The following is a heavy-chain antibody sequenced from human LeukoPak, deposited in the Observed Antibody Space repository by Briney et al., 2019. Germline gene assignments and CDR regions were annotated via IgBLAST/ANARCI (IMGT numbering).Heavy chain of an antibody. CDR3: ARKGDSSGYRHVSNAFDI. CDR1: GGTFSSYA. V-gene: IGHV1-69*06. D-gene: IGHD3-22*01. J-gene: IGHJ3*02. Sequence: AASVKVSCKASGGTFSSYAISWVRQAPGQGLEWMGGIIPIFGTANYAQKFQGRVTITADKSTSTAYMELSSLRSEDTAVYYCARKGDSSGYRHVSNAFDIWGHGTMVTVSS. CDR2: IIPIFGTA.